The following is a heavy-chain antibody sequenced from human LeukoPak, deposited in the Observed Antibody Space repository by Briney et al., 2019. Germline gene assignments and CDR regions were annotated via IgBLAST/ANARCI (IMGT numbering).Heavy chain of an antibody. CDR2: FSNGGT. CDR3: AKTTCWNTFSFDS. Sequence: GGSLRLSRAASGFTFTTSGMTWVRQAPGKGLEWVSTFSNGGTYYADSVKGRFTISRDISKDTLYLQMNSLRAEDTAVYYCAKTTCWNTFSFDSWGQGTLVTVSS. CDR1: GFTFTTSG. D-gene: IGHD1/OR15-1a*01. V-gene: IGHV3-23*01. J-gene: IGHJ4*02.